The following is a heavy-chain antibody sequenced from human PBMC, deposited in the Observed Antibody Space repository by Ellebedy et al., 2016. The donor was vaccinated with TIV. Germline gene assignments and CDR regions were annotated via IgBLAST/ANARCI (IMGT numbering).Heavy chain of an antibody. CDR3: ARVSSIVGATTPFDY. V-gene: IGHV1-46*01. J-gene: IGHJ4*02. CDR2: INPSGGST. Sequence: ASVKVSCXASGCTFTSYYMHWVRQAPGQGLEWMGIINPSGGSTSYAQKFQGRVTMTRDTSTSTVYMELSSLRSEDTAVYYCARVSSIVGATTPFDYWGQGTLVTVSS. D-gene: IGHD1-26*01. CDR1: GCTFTSYY.